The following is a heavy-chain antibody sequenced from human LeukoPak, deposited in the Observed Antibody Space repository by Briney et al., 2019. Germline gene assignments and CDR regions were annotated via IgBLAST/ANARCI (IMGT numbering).Heavy chain of an antibody. CDR1: GGSISIYY. V-gene: IGHV4-59*08. J-gene: IGHJ4*02. Sequence: PSETLSLTCTVSGGSISIYYWSWIRQPPGKGLEWIGYIYYSGSTNYNPSLKSRVTISVDTSKNQFSLKLSSVTAADTAVYYCARTGTGYSSGWYRYYFDYWGQGTLVTVSS. CDR2: IYYSGST. CDR3: ARTGTGYSSGWYRYYFDY. D-gene: IGHD6-19*01.